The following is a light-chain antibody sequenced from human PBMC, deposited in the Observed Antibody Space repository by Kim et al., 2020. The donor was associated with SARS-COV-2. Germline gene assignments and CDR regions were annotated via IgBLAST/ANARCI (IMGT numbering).Light chain of an antibody. J-gene: IGLJ3*02. Sequence: PGQTARSTCSGDALQKQYAYWFQQKPGQAPVVLIYEDTERPSGIPERFSGSTSGTTVTLTISAVQAEDEADYYCQSADSSDTFWVFGGGTQLTVL. CDR1: ALQKQY. CDR2: EDT. V-gene: IGLV3-25*03. CDR3: QSADSSDTFWV.